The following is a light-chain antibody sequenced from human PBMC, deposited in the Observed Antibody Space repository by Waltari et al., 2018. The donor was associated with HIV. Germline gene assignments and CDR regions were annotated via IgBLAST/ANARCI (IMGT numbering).Light chain of an antibody. CDR1: QSISSY. CDR2: AAS. V-gene: IGKV1-39*01. J-gene: IGKJ1*01. Sequence: DIQMTQSPSSLSASVGDRVTITCRASQSISSYLNWYQHKPGKAPKLLIYAASSLQSGVPSRFSGSGYGTDFTLTISSLQPEDFATYYCQQSYSTPWTFGQGTKVEIK. CDR3: QQSYSTPWT.